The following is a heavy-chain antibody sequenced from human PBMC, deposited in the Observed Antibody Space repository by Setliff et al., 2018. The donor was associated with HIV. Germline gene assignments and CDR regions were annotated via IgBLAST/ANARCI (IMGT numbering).Heavy chain of an antibody. CDR2: IYTSGGA. D-gene: IGHD3-16*01. CDR1: GGSISGYY. V-gene: IGHV4-4*08. J-gene: IGHJ4*02. Sequence: SETLSLTCTVSGGSISGYYWSWIRQPPGKGLEWIGYIYTSGGADYGPSLKSRVTISEDTSKNQFSLRLTSVTAADTAVYYCARAVGSLGSSMGIDSWGQGTLVTVSS. CDR3: ARAVGSLGSSMGIDS.